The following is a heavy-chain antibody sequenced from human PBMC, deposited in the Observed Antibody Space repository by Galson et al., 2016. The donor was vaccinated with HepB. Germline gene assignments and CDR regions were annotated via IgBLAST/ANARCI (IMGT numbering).Heavy chain of an antibody. V-gene: IGHV3-7*03. CDR1: GFTFSSYR. J-gene: IGHJ5*02. Sequence: SLRLSCAASGFTFSSYRMAWVRHTPSKGLEWVANIKQDGSEEYYVDSVEGRFTISRDNAKNSLYLQMHSLRAEDTAVYYCARDFLFAHDLWGPGTLVTVSS. CDR2: IKQDGSEE. CDR3: ARDFLFAHDL. D-gene: IGHD3-3*01.